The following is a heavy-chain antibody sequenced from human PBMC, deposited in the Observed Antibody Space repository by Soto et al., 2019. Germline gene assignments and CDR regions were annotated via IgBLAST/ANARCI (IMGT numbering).Heavy chain of an antibody. CDR2: IIPIFGTA. J-gene: IGHJ6*02. CDR1: GGTFSSYA. Sequence: QVQLVQSGAEVKKPGSSVKVSCKASGGTFSSYAISWVRQAPGQGLEWMGGIIPIFGTANYAQKFQGRVTITADESTSTAYMELSRLRSEDTAVYYCARRGTRDRNTSGSYPKYYYYGMDVWGQGSTVTVSS. CDR3: ARRGTRDRNTSGSYPKYYYYGMDV. V-gene: IGHV1-69*01. D-gene: IGHD1-26*01.